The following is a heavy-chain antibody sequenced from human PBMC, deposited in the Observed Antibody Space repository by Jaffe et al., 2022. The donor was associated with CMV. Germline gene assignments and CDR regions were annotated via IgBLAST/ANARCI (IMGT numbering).Heavy chain of an antibody. CDR1: GFSLSTSGMC. CDR3: ARILIVGATPNPPPTSDAFDI. J-gene: IGHJ3*02. D-gene: IGHD1-26*01. Sequence: QVTLRESGPALVKPTQTLTLTCTFSGFSLSTSGMCVSWIRQPPGKALEWLARIDWDDDKYYSTSLKTRLTISKDTSKNQVVLTMTNMDPVDTATYYCARILIVGATPNPPPTSDAFDIWGQGTMVTVSS. CDR2: IDWDDDK. V-gene: IGHV2-70*15.